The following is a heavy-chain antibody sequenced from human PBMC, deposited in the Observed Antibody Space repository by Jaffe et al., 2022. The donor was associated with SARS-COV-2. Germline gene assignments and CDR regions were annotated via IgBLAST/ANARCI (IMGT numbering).Heavy chain of an antibody. CDR1: GYTFTSYD. D-gene: IGHD3-10*01. V-gene: IGHV1-8*01. CDR2: MNPNSGNT. CDR3: ARMEGWFGELWSYYFDY. Sequence: QVQLVQSGAEVKKPGASVKVSCKASGYTFTSYDINWVRQATGQGLEWMGWMNPNSGNTGYAQKFQGRVTMTRNTSISTAYMELSSLRSEDTAVYYCARMEGWFGELWSYYFDYWGQGTLVTVSS. J-gene: IGHJ4*02.